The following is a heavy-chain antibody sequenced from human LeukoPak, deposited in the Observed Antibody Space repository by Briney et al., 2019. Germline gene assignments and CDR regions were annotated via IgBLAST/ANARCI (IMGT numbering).Heavy chain of an antibody. J-gene: IGHJ4*02. CDR3: ARALGYCSSTSCLDY. D-gene: IGHD2-2*01. Sequence: SVKVSCKASGGTFSSYAISWVRQAPGQGLEWMGGIIPIFGTANYAQKFQGRVTITADESTSTAYMELSSLKSEDTAVYYCARALGYCSSTSCLDYWGQGTLVTVSS. V-gene: IGHV1-69*01. CDR2: IIPIFGTA. CDR1: GGTFSSYA.